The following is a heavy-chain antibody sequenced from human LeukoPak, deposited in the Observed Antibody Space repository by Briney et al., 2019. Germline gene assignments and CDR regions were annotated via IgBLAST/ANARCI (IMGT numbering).Heavy chain of an antibody. CDR2: IYTDGST. V-gene: IGHV3-53*01. J-gene: IGHJ4*02. CDR3: AITGESSNWSLYFDY. CDR1: EFTVSSHY. D-gene: IGHD6-13*01. Sequence: PGGSLRLSCAASEFTVSSHYVSWVRQAPGKGLEWVSVIYTDGSTYYADSVKGRFTISRDNSKNTLYLQMSSLRAEDTAVYYCAITGESSNWSLYFDYWGQGTLVTVSS.